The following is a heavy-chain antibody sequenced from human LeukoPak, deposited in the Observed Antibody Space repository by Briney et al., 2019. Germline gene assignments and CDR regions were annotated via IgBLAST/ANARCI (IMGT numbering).Heavy chain of an antibody. CDR1: GYTFTSYA. CDR2: INAGNGNT. V-gene: IGHV1-3*01. Sequence: ASVKVSCKASGYTFTSYAMNWVRQAPGQRLEWMGWINAGNGNTKYSQKFQGRVTITRDTSASTAYMELSSLRSEDTAVYYCARFLDDYGGEFDPWGQGTLVTVSS. CDR3: ARFLDDYGGEFDP. D-gene: IGHD4-23*01. J-gene: IGHJ5*02.